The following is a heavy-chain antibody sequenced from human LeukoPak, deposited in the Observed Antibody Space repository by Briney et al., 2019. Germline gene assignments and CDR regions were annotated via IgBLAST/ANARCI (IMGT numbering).Heavy chain of an antibody. J-gene: IGHJ5*02. Sequence: PSQTLSLTCTVSGGPISSGDYYWSWIRQPPGKGLEWIGYIYYSGSTYYNPSLKSRVTISVDTSKNQFSLKLSSVTAADTAVHYCARDHCSGGSCRGGWFDPWGQGTLVTVSS. D-gene: IGHD2-15*01. CDR3: ARDHCSGGSCRGGWFDP. V-gene: IGHV4-30-4*01. CDR2: IYYSGST. CDR1: GGPISSGDYY.